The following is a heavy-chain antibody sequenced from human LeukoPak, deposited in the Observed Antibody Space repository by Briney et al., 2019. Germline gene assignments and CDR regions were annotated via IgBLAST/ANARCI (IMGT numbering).Heavy chain of an antibody. Sequence: GASVNVSCKASGGTFTSYAISWVRQAPGQGHEWVGGIIPIFGTANYAQKFHGRVTITADESTSTAYMELSSLRSEDTAVYYCARENIRGLGVFDYWGQGTLVTVST. J-gene: IGHJ4*02. V-gene: IGHV1-69*13. CDR3: ARENIRGLGVFDY. D-gene: IGHD3-16*01. CDR1: GGTFTSYA. CDR2: IIPIFGTA.